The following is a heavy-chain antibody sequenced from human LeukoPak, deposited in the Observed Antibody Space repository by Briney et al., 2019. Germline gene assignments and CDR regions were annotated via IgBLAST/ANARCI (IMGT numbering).Heavy chain of an antibody. Sequence: SETLSLTCAVSGGSISGHYWSWIRQPPGKRLEWIGYLHYTGSTNYNPSLNSRITMSVDTPNNQFSLRLTSVTAADTAVYYCARLHALGAEEFDPWGQGALVTVSS. CDR2: LHYTGST. CDR3: ARLHALGAEEFDP. CDR1: GGSISGHY. D-gene: IGHD3-16*01. V-gene: IGHV4-59*11. J-gene: IGHJ5*02.